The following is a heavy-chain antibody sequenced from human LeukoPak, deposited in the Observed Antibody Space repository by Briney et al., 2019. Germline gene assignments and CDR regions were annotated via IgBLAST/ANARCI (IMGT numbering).Heavy chain of an antibody. CDR1: GFTFSSYA. D-gene: IGHD6-13*01. J-gene: IGHJ4*02. Sequence: GGSLRLSCAASGFTFSSYAMSWVRQAPGKGLEWVSAIRGSGGSTYYADSVKGRFTISRDDSKNTLYLQMNSLRAEDTAVYYCAKESGGSSSSYYWGQGTLVTVSS. CDR3: AKESGGSSSSYY. V-gene: IGHV3-23*01. CDR2: IRGSGGST.